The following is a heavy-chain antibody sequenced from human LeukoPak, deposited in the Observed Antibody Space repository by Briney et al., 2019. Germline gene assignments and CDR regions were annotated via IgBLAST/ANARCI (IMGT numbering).Heavy chain of an antibody. CDR2: IYSGGST. CDR3: ARDWGLAGYVLDH. CDR1: GSTVSSNY. D-gene: IGHD3-16*01. Sequence: GGSLRLSCAASGSTVSSNYMSWVRQAPGKGLEWGSVIYSGGSTYYADSVKGRFTISRDSSKNTLYLQMNSLRAEDAAVYYCARDWGLAGYVLDHWGQGTLVTVSS. J-gene: IGHJ4*02. V-gene: IGHV3-66*01.